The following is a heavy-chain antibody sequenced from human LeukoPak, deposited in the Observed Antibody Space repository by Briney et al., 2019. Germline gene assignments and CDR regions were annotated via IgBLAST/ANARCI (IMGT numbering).Heavy chain of an antibody. CDR3: AREGGYYDSSLQH. CDR2: ISWDGGST. V-gene: IGHV3-43*01. D-gene: IGHD3-22*01. Sequence: GGSLRLTRAASGFTFDDYTMHWVRQAPGKGLEWVSLISWDGGSTYYADSVKGRFTISRDNAKNSLYLQMNSLRAEDTAVYYCAREGGYYDSSLQHWGQGTLVTVSS. CDR1: GFTFDDYT. J-gene: IGHJ1*01.